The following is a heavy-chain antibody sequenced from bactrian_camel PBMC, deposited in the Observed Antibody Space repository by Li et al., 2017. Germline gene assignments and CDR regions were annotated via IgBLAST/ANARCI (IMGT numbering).Heavy chain of an antibody. D-gene: IGHD4*01. CDR2: IRRSGGET. Sequence: HVQLVESGGGSVQAGGSLRLSCKVSGHSRGSNCVGWYRLPPGRAPAEREGIAAIRRSGGETWYAGSVKGRFTISEDSAKNILLLQMNNLQHGDTAMYYCASRYDCYDGSWWKVVEPNYWGQGTQVTVS. CDR3: ASRYDCYDGSWWKVVEPNY. CDR1: GHSRGSNC. V-gene: IGHV3S55*01. J-gene: IGHJ4*01.